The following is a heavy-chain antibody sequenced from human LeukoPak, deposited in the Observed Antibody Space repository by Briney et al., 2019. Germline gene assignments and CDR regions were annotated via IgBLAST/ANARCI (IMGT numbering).Heavy chain of an antibody. CDR1: GFTFSSYA. J-gene: IGHJ4*02. D-gene: IGHD6-19*01. CDR2: ISGSGGST. CDR3: CVAGPLSY. V-gene: IGHV3-23*01. Sequence: VLLGGSLRLSCAASGFTFSSYAMSWVRQAPGKGLGWVSAISGSGGSTYYADSVKGRFTISRDNSKNTLYLQMNSLRAEDTAVYYCCVAGPLSYWGQGTLVTVSS.